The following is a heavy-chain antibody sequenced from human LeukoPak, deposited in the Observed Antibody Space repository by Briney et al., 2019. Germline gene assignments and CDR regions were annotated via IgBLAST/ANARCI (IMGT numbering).Heavy chain of an antibody. CDR1: AYTFTAYY. J-gene: IGHJ4*02. V-gene: IGHV1-2*02. CDR2: INPKSGGT. D-gene: IGHD3-10*01. CDR3: ARERPSITLVRGVVNDFDY. Sequence: ASVKVSCKASAYTFTAYYMHWVRQAPGQGLEWIGWINPKSGGTHYAQKFQGRVTMTRDTSISTAYMELSRLRSDDTAVYYCARERPSITLVRGVVNDFDYWSQGTLVTVSS.